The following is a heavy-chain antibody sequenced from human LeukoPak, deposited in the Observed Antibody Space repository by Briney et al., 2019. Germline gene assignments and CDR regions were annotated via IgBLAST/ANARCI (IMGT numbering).Heavy chain of an antibody. CDR1: GFTFRSYS. CDR3: ARGGERMYYYDSSGYYYFDY. V-gene: IGHV3-21*01. D-gene: IGHD3-22*01. J-gene: IGHJ4*02. CDR2: ISSSSSYI. Sequence: PGGSLRLSCAASGFTFRSYSMNWVRQAPGKGLEWVSSISSSSSYIYYADSVKGRFTISRDNAKNSLYLQMNSLRAEDTAVYYCARGGERMYYYDSSGYYYFDYWGQGTLVTVSS.